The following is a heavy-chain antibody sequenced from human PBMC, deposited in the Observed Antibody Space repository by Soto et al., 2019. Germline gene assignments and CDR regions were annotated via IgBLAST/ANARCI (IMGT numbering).Heavy chain of an antibody. V-gene: IGHV4-4*02. J-gene: IGHJ4*02. Sequence: QVQLRESGPGLVKPSGTLSLTCTVSGDTVRSTYWWSWVRQPPGKGLEWIGEIYHSGSSSYNPSLKTRVTMLVDKPNNHFSLTLTSVTVADTAVYYCTRRLYDLVTGSVYFDLWGQGTQVTVSS. CDR1: GDTVRSTYW. CDR3: TRRLYDLVTGSVYFDL. D-gene: IGHD3-9*01. CDR2: IYHSGSS.